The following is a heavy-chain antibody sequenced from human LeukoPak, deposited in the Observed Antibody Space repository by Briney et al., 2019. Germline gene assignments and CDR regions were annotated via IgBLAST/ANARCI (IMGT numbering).Heavy chain of an antibody. D-gene: IGHD3-22*01. Sequence: SQTLSLTCTVSGDSISSGSYYWSWIRQPAGKGLEWIGRIYTSGSTNYNPSLKSRVTISVDTSKNQFSLKLSSVTAADTAVYYCAREYYYDSSGYYDYWGQGTLVTVSS. CDR2: IYTSGST. CDR3: AREYYYDSSGYYDY. J-gene: IGHJ4*02. CDR1: GDSISSGSYY. V-gene: IGHV4-61*02.